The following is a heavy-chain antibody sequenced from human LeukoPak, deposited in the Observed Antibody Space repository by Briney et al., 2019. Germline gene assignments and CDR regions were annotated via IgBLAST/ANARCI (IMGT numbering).Heavy chain of an antibody. CDR3: ARDPATETERYWYFDL. J-gene: IGHJ2*01. V-gene: IGHV4-59*01. D-gene: IGHD4-17*01. Sequence: PSETLSLTCTVSGGSISSYYWSWIRQPPGKGLEWIGYIYYSGSTNYNPSLKSRVTISVDTSKNQFSLKLSSVTAADTAVYYCARDPATETERYWYFDLWGRGTLVTVSS. CDR2: IYYSGST. CDR1: GGSISSYY.